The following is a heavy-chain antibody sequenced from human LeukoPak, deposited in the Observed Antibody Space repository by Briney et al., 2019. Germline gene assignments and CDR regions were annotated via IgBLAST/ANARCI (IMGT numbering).Heavy chain of an antibody. D-gene: IGHD6-19*01. CDR1: VYTFTNFY. Sequence: GASVKVSCKASVYTFTNFYIHWVRQAPGQGLEWMGWINPNSGGTNYAQKFQGRVTMTRDTSISTAYMELSRLRSDDTAVYYCARDVPAVNWFDPWGQGTLVTVSS. CDR2: INPNSGGT. V-gene: IGHV1-2*02. J-gene: IGHJ5*02. CDR3: ARDVPAVNWFDP.